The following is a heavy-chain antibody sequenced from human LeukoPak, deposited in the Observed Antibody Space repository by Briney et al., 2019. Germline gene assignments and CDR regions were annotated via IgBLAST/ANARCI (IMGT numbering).Heavy chain of an antibody. CDR2: IYYSGST. CDR1: GGSISSSSYY. J-gene: IGHJ6*02. CDR3: ARDGNSGHDYYHALDV. Sequence: SETLSLTCTVSGGSISSSSYYWGWIRQTPGKGLEWIGNIYYSGSTDYNPSLKSRVTISVDTSKNQFSLRLSSVTAADTAVYYCARDGNSGHDYYHALDVWGQGTTVTVSS. D-gene: IGHD5-12*01. V-gene: IGHV4-39*07.